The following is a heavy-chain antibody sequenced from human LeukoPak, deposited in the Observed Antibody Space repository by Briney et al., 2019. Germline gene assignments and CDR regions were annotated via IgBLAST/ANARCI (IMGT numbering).Heavy chain of an antibody. CDR2: TWYDGSNK. CDR1: GFTFSSYG. Sequence: PGGSLRLSCATSGFTFSSYGMHWVRQAPGKGLEWVAFTWYDGSNKYYADSVKGRFTISRDNSKSALYLQMNSLRDEDTAVYYCAKFGNYFLDYWGQGTLVTVSS. V-gene: IGHV3-30*02. D-gene: IGHD3-10*01. J-gene: IGHJ4*02. CDR3: AKFGNYFLDY.